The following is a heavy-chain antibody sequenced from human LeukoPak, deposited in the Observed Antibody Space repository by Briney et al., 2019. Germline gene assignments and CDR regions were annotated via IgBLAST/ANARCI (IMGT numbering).Heavy chain of an antibody. Sequence: SETLSLTCTVSGGSISSGSYYWSWIRQPAGEGLEWIGRVYSSGDTYYNSSLKTRLTISSDTSKNQFSLKLSSVTAEDTAVYYCARGVYNLALVFDYWGQGALVTVSS. CDR3: ARGVYNLALVFDY. CDR1: GGSISSGSYY. V-gene: IGHV4-61*02. D-gene: IGHD5-24*01. J-gene: IGHJ4*02. CDR2: VYSSGDT.